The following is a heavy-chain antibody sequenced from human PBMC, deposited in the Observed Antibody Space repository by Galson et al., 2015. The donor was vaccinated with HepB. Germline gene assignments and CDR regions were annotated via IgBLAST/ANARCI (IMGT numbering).Heavy chain of an antibody. CDR2: ISGSGGST. CDR3: AMGGYCSSTSCYWGGFDY. D-gene: IGHD2-2*01. J-gene: IGHJ4*02. CDR1: GFTFSSYA. V-gene: IGHV3-23*01. Sequence: SLRLSCAASGFTFSSYAMSWVRQAPGKGLEWVSAISGSGGSTYYADSVKGRFTISRDNSKNTLYLQMNSLRAEDTAVYYCAMGGYCSSTSCYWGGFDYWGQGTLVTVSS.